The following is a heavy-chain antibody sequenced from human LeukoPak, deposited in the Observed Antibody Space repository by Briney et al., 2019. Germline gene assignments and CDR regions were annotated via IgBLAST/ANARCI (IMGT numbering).Heavy chain of an antibody. D-gene: IGHD3-22*01. J-gene: IGHJ4*02. Sequence: GGSLRLSCAASGFTFSSYSMNWVRQAPGKGLEWVSYISSSSSTIDYADSVKGRFTISRDNAKNSLYLQMNSLRAEDTAVYYCARDSSHESELYYYDSSGYYYLYYFDYWGQGTLVTVSS. V-gene: IGHV3-48*01. CDR3: ARDSSHESELYYYDSSGYYYLYYFDY. CDR2: ISSSSSTI. CDR1: GFTFSSYS.